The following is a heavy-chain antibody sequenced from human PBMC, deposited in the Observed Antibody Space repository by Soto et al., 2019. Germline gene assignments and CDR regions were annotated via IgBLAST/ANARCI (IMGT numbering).Heavy chain of an antibody. D-gene: IGHD2-2*01. CDR3: ANAPAIVLVPAALGGDY. CDR2: ISYDGSNK. V-gene: IGHV3-30*18. J-gene: IGHJ4*02. Sequence: QVQLVESGGGVVQPGRSLRLSCAASGFTFSSYGMHWVRQAPGKGLEWVAVISYDGSNKYYADSVKGRFTISRDNSKNTLYRQMNSLRAEDTAVYYCANAPAIVLVPAALGGDYWGQGTLVTVSS. CDR1: GFTFSSYG.